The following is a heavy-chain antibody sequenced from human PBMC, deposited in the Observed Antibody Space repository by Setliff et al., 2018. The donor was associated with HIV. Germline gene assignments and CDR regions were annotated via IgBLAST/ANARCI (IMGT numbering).Heavy chain of an antibody. V-gene: IGHV5-51*01. D-gene: IGHD2-15*01. Sequence: GESLKISCKGSGYRFTNYWIGWVRQMPGKGLEWMGIIYPGDSDTRYSPSFQGQVTISADKSISTAYMQWSSLKASDTAMYYCATSPLGYCSGGSCYQYFDYWGPGTLVTVSS. CDR1: GYRFTNYW. J-gene: IGHJ4*02. CDR3: ATSPLGYCSGGSCYQYFDY. CDR2: IYPGDSDT.